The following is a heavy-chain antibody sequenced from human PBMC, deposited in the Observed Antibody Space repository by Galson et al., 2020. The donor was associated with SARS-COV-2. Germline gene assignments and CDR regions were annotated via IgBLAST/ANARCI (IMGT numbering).Heavy chain of an antibody. J-gene: IGHJ3*02. CDR2: IYYSGST. Sequence: ASETLSLTCTVSGGSISSGGYYWSWIRQHPGKGLEWIGYIYYSGSTYYNPSLKSRVTISVDTSKNQFSLKLSSVTAAGTAVYYCARGVVITSSLRLPPARNDACDIWGQGTMVTVSS. CDR1: GGSISSGGYY. V-gene: IGHV4-31*03. D-gene: IGHD3-22*01. CDR3: ARGVVITSSLRLPPARNDACDI.